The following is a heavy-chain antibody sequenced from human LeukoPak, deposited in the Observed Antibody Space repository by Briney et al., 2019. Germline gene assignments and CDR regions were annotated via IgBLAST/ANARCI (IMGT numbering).Heavy chain of an antibody. Sequence: PSETLSLTCTVSGDSISSGGYYWRSIRQLPGKGLQWIGYILYSGSIYYNPSLQSGITISVETSQNQFSLKLYSVTAADTAVYFCAKRGVVIRVILVGFHKEAYYFDSWGQGALVTVSS. CDR2: ILYSGSI. D-gene: IGHD3-22*01. CDR1: GDSISSGGYY. V-gene: IGHV4-31*03. J-gene: IGHJ4*02. CDR3: AKRGVVIRVILVGFHKEAYYFDS.